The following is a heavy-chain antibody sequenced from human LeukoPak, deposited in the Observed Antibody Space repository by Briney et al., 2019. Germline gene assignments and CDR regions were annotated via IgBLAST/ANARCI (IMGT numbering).Heavy chain of an antibody. J-gene: IGHJ5*02. CDR2: INHSGST. CDR1: GGSFSGYY. D-gene: IGHD6-6*01. Sequence: SETLPLTCAVYGGSFSGYYWSWIRQPPGKGLERIGEINHSGSTNYNPSLKSRVTISVDTSKNQFSLKLSSVTAADTAVYYCARGRIAARSGAFNWFDPWGQGTLVTVSS. V-gene: IGHV4-34*01. CDR3: ARGRIAARSGAFNWFDP.